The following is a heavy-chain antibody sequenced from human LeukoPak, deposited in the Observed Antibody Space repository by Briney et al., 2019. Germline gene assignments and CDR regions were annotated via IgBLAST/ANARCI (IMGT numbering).Heavy chain of an antibody. Sequence: GGSLRLSFTASGFTFRSFGIHCVRQAPGKGLEWVAVISSDGRNTYYADSVKGRFTISRDNFKSTVFLQMNSLGADDTAVYYCAKEKYYYESSGYFLYYRGQGTLVTVST. J-gene: IGHJ4*02. V-gene: IGHV3-30*18. D-gene: IGHD3-22*01. CDR2: ISSDGRNT. CDR1: GFTFRSFG. CDR3: AKEKYYYESSGYFLYY.